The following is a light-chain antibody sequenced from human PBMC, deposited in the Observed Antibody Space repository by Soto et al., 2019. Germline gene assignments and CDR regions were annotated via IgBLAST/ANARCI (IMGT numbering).Light chain of an antibody. CDR3: QQRGNWTLT. V-gene: IGKV3-11*01. CDR2: DAS. Sequence: EIVLTQSPATLSLSPGEGATLSARASQSVGTYLDWYQKKTGQAPRLLIYDASNRATGIPGRLSGSGSGTDLTLTISSLENEDFAVYYCQQRGNWTLTFGGGTKVDIK. J-gene: IGKJ4*01. CDR1: QSVGTY.